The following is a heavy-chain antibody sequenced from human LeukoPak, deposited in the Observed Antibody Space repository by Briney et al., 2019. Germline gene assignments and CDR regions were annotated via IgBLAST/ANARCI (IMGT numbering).Heavy chain of an antibody. D-gene: IGHD4-11*01. CDR3: ARDAQRGFDYSNSLKY. Sequence: PGRSLRLSCVASGFIFSHYGMHWVRQAPGKGLEWVAVIWSDGSNRFYAGSVKGRFTISRDNSQNTVFLQMNSLRAEDTAMYYCARDAQRGFDYSNSLKYWGHGILATVSS. J-gene: IGHJ4*01. V-gene: IGHV3-33*01. CDR2: IWSDGSNR. CDR1: GFIFSHYG.